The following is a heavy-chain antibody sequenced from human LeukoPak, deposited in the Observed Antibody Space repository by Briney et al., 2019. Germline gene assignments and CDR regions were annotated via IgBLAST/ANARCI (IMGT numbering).Heavy chain of an antibody. D-gene: IGHD3-10*01. J-gene: IGHJ4*02. Sequence: ASVKVSCKASGYSFTSHYMHWVRQAPGQGLEWLGLINPSGSSTLYAQKFQGRVTMTRNTSISTAYMELSSLRSEDTAVYYCARFNGRGVSNDYWGQGTLVTVSA. V-gene: IGHV1-46*01. CDR2: INPSGSST. CDR3: ARFNGRGVSNDY. CDR1: GYSFTSHY.